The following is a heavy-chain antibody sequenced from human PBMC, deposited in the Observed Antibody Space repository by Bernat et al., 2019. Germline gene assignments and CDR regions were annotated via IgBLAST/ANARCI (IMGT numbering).Heavy chain of an antibody. CDR1: GFTFSSHA. V-gene: IGHV3-23*01. CDR3: ARAKLYCGGSSCNSRYHYGMDV. CDR2: ISVTGDST. J-gene: IGHJ6*02. Sequence: EVQLLESGGGLVQPGGSLRLSCAASGFTFSSHAMNWVRQSPGKGLDWVSGISVTGDSTYYADSVKGRFTISRDNSKTTLYLQMNSLRAEDTAVHYCARAKLYCGGSSCNSRYHYGMDVWGQGTTVTVSS. D-gene: IGHD2-15*01.